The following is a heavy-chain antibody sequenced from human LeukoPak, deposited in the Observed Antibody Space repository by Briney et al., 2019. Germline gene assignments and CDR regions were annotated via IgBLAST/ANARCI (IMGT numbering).Heavy chain of an antibody. CDR1: GYSFTSYW. D-gene: IGHD4-17*01. CDR3: ARSPERYGDLTPLDY. V-gene: IGHV5-51*01. J-gene: IGHJ4*02. Sequence: RGESLKISCKGSGYSFTSYWIGWVRQMPGKGLEWMGIIYPGDSDTRYSPSFQGQVTISADKSISTAYLQWSSLKASDTAMYYCARSPERYGDLTPLDYWGQGTLVTVSS. CDR2: IYPGDSDT.